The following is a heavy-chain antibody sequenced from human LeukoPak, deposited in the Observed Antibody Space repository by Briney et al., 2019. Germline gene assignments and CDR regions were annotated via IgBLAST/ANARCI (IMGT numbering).Heavy chain of an antibody. CDR3: ASGQPKYCSSTSCYRENCYYGMDV. V-gene: IGHV3-7*01. CDR1: GFAFSSHW. J-gene: IGHJ6*02. Sequence: GGSLRLSCAASGFAFSSHWMSWVRRAPGKGLEWLALIKPDGSDKYYVDSVKGRFTIFRDNAKNSLYLQLNSLRAEDTAVYYCASGQPKYCSSTSCYRENCYYGMDVWGQGTTVTVSS. D-gene: IGHD2-2*02. CDR2: IKPDGSDK.